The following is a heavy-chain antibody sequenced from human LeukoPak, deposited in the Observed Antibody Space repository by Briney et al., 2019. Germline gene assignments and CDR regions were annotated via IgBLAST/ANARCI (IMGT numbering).Heavy chain of an antibody. V-gene: IGHV3-23*01. Sequence: GGSLRLSCAASGFTFSNYAMNWVRQAPRKGLEWVSGIGSNPDTTYNADSVKGRFTISRDNSKNTLYLQMNGLKAGDTAVYYCASGSGMMDYFDSSGRTDWFDPWGQGTLVTVSS. J-gene: IGHJ5*02. CDR1: GFTFSNYA. CDR3: ASGSGMMDYFDSSGRTDWFDP. D-gene: IGHD3-22*01. CDR2: IGSNPDTT.